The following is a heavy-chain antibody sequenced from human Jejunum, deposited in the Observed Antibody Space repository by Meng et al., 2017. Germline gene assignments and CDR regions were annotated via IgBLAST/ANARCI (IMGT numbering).Heavy chain of an antibody. J-gene: IGHJ4*02. Sequence: ASVKVSCKASGYSFTDYYMHWMRQAPGQGLEWMGYFHPNSGGTTYAQKFQGRVTMTRDTSLSTAFMELYRQTSDDTAMYCCVRGSSIAEGTPPFNYWGPGTLVTVSS. V-gene: IGHV1-2*02. D-gene: IGHD2-21*01. CDR3: VRGSSIAEGTPPFNY. CDR2: FHPNSGGT. CDR1: GYSFTDYY.